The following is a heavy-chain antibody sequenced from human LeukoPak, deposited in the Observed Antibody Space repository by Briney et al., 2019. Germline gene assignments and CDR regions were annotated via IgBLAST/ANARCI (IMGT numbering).Heavy chain of an antibody. J-gene: IGHJ4*02. V-gene: IGHV3-30*02. CDR2: IRFDGSNK. CDR3: AKDFATTGRYPHGSAST. Sequence: GGSLRLSCASSGFIFSNYGMQWVRPAPGKGLEWVTFIRFDGSNKFYADSVKGRFTISRDNPKNTLYLQMNSLRADDTAVYYCAKDFATTGRYPHGSASTWGQGTLVTVSS. CDR1: GFIFSNYG. D-gene: IGHD3-10*01.